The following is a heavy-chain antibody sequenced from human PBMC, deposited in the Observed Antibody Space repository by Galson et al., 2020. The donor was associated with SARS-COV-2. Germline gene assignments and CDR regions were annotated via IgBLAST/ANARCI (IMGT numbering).Heavy chain of an antibody. V-gene: IGHV3-7*03. J-gene: IGHJ4*02. Sequence: GESLKISCAASGFTFSSYWMSWVRQAPGKGLEWVANIKEDGSEKYYVDSVKGRFTISRDNAKNSLCLQMNSLRAEDTAVYYCARSGGSSWYTYYFDYWGQGTLVTVSS. CDR1: GFTFSSYW. CDR2: IKEDGSEK. D-gene: IGHD6-13*01. CDR3: ARSGGSSWYTYYFDY.